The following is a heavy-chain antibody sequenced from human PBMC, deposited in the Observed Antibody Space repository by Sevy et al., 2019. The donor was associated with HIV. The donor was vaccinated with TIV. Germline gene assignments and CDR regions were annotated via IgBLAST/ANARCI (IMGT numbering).Heavy chain of an antibody. V-gene: IGHV6-1*01. CDR1: GDSVSSNSAA. CDR2: TYYRSKWYN. J-gene: IGHJ4*02. CDR3: ARGRAARILSAVAEFDY. Sequence: KQSQTVSLTCAISGDSVSSNSAAWNWIRQSPSRGLEWLGRTYYRSKWYNDYAVSVKSRITINPDTSKNQFSLQLNSVTPEDTAVYYNARGRAARILSAVAEFDYWGQGTLVTVSS. D-gene: IGHD2-15*01.